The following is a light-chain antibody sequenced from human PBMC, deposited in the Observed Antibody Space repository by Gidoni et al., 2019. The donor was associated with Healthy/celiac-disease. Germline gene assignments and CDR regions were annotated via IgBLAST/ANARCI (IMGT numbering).Light chain of an antibody. CDR3: QQYDNLPRVT. Sequence: DIQMPQSPSSLSASVGDRVTITCQASQDISNFLYWYQQKPGKTPKLLIYDASNLETGVPSRFSGSGAGTDFTFTISSLQPEDIATYYCQQYDNLPRVTFGQGTRLEIK. CDR1: QDISNF. CDR2: DAS. J-gene: IGKJ5*01. V-gene: IGKV1-33*01.